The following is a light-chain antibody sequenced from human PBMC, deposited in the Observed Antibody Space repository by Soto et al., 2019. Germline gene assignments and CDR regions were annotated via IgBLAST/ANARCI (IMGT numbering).Light chain of an antibody. J-gene: IGLJ2*01. CDR1: TSDVGGFDF. CDR2: AVT. CDR3: SSFTSISTRV. Sequence: QSVLTQPASVSGSPGQSITISCTGTTSDVGGFDFVSWYQQHEGEAPKLILYAVTKRPSGVSSRFSGSKSGNTASLSISGLQNEEEAEYYCSSFTSISTRVFGGGTQLTV. V-gene: IGLV2-14*01.